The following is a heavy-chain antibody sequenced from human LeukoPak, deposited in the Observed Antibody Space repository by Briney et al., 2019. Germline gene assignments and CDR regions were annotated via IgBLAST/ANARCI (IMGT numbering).Heavy chain of an antibody. CDR2: IYPGDFDT. V-gene: IGHV5-51*01. CDR1: GYSFTSYW. Sequence: GESLKISCKGSGYSFTSYWIGWVRQMPGKGLEWMGIIYPGDFDTRYSPSFQGQVTISADKSISTAYLQWSSLKASDTAMYYCASRGYYDSSGYPSNAFDIWGQGTMVTVSS. J-gene: IGHJ3*02. CDR3: ASRGYYDSSGYPSNAFDI. D-gene: IGHD3-22*01.